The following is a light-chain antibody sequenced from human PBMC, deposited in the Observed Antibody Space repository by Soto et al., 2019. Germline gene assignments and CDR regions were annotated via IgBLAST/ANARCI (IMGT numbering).Light chain of an antibody. CDR1: QSVSRNF. Sequence: EIVLTQSPGTLSLSPGERATLSCRASQSVSRNFFAWYQQNPRQAPRLLIYGASNRATGIPDRFSGSGSGTEFTLTISRLQTEDFAVYSCQQYDNWPLTFGQGTKVEIK. V-gene: IGKV3-20*01. CDR3: QQYDNWPLT. J-gene: IGKJ1*01. CDR2: GAS.